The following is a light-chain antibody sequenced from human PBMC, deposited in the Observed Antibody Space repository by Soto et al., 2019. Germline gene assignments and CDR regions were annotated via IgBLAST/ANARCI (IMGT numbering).Light chain of an antibody. Sequence: QSALTQPRSVSGSPGQSVTISCTGTSSDVGGYNYVTWYQQHAGKAPKLTIYDVYKRPSGVPDRFSGSKSGNTASLTISGLQAEDEAEYYCCSDAGSNTLVFGGGTKVTVL. V-gene: IGLV2-11*01. CDR3: CSDAGSNTLV. CDR2: DVY. CDR1: SSDVGGYNY. J-gene: IGLJ3*02.